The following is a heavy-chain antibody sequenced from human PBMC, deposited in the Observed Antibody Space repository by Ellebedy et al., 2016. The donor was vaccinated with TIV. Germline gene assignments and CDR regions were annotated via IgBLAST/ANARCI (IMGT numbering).Heavy chain of an antibody. CDR2: IYTNGST. D-gene: IGHD4-11*01. V-gene: IGHV3-66*01. CDR3: ASETFIDVDLTVWGVLHI. Sequence: GESLKISCAASGFAINSNYMSWVRQAPGKGLEWVSTIYTNGSTCYADSVRGRFTISRDTSENTLYLQINGLRAEDTAVYFCASETFIDVDLTVWGVLHIWGQGTMVAVSS. CDR1: GFAINSNY. J-gene: IGHJ3*02.